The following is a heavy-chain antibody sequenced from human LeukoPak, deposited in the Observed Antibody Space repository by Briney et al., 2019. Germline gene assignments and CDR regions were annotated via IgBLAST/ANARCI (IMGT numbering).Heavy chain of an antibody. V-gene: IGHV1-2*06. D-gene: IGHD2-2*02. Sequence: ASVKVSCKASGYTFTGYYMHWVRQAPGQGLEWMGRINPNSGGTNYAQKFQGRVTMTRDTSISTAYMELSRPRSDDTAVYYCATSGYCSSTSCYIGYWGQGTLVTVSS. CDR3: ATSGYCSSTSCYIGY. CDR2: INPNSGGT. J-gene: IGHJ4*02. CDR1: GYTFTGYY.